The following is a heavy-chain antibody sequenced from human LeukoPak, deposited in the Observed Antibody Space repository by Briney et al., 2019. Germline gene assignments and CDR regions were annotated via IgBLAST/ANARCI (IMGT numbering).Heavy chain of an antibody. CDR1: GFPFSSYA. V-gene: IGHV3-23*01. CDR3: AKSAAVGYDFWSGAPFDY. J-gene: IGHJ4*02. CDR2: ISGSGGST. D-gene: IGHD3-3*01. Sequence: GSLRLSCAASGFPFSSYAMSWVRQAPGEGLEWVSAISGSGGSTYYADSVKGRFTLSRDNSKNTLYLQMNSLRAEDTAVYYCAKSAAVGYDFWSGAPFDYWGQGTLVTVSS.